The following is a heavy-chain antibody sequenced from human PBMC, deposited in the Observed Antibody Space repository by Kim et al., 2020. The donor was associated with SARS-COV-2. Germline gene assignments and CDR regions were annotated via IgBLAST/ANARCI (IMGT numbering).Heavy chain of an antibody. CDR2: ISYDGSNK. CDR1: GFTFSSYA. J-gene: IGHJ6*03. D-gene: IGHD3-3*01. Sequence: GGSLRLSCAASGFTFSSYAMHWVRQAPGKGLEWVAVISYDGSNKYYADSVKGRFTISRDNSKNTLYLQMNSLRAEDTAVYYCARDTDYDIRSGYYMRDYYYYMDVWGKGTTVTVSS. CDR3: ARDTDYDIRSGYYMRDYYYYMDV. V-gene: IGHV3-30-3*01.